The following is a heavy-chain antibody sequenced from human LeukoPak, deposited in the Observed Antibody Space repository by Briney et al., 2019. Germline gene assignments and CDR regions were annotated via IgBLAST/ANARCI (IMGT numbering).Heavy chain of an antibody. V-gene: IGHV4-39*01. D-gene: IGHD6-19*01. Sequence: PSETLSLTCTVSGGSISSSSYYWGWIRQPPGKGLEWIGSIYYSGSTYYNPSLKSRVTISVDTSKNKFSLMLSSVTAAETAVYYCARHRSYSYSSGWSPLFDYWGQGTLVTVSS. J-gene: IGHJ4*02. CDR3: ARHRSYSYSSGWSPLFDY. CDR1: GGSISSSSYY. CDR2: IYYSGST.